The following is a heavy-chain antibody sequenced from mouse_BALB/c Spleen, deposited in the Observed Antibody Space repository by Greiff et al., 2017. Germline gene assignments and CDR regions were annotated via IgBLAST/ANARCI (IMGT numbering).Heavy chain of an antibody. V-gene: IGHV1-39*01. D-gene: IGHD2-14*01. CDR2: IDPYYGGT. CDR3: ARDGTKVWYFYV. Sequence: VHVKQSGPELEKPGASVKISCKASGYSFTGYNMNWVKQSNGKSLEWIGNIDPYYGGTSYNQKFKGKATLTVDKSSSTAYMQLKSLTSEDSAVYYCARDGTKVWYFYVWGAGTTVTVSS. J-gene: IGHJ1*01. CDR1: GYSFTGYN.